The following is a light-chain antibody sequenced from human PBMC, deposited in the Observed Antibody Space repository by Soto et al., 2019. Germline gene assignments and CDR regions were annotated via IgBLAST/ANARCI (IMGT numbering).Light chain of an antibody. CDR1: QGIANY. CDR3: QKYNSAPRT. Sequence: DIPMTQSPSSLSASVGDRVTITCRASQGIANYLAWYQHKPGKVPNLLIYAASTLQSGVPSRFSGGGSGTDFTLTISSLQPEDVATYYCQKYNSAPRTFGQGTKVEIK. J-gene: IGKJ1*01. V-gene: IGKV1-27*01. CDR2: AAS.